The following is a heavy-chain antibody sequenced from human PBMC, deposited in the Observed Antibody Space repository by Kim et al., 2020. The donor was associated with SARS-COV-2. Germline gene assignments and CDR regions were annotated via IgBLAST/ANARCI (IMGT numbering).Heavy chain of an antibody. D-gene: IGHD3-3*01. J-gene: IGHJ4*02. V-gene: IGHV4-39*01. CDR2: IYYSGST. CDR3: ARHNYDFWSGYYSTKFDY. CDR1: GGSISSSSYY. Sequence: SETLSLTCTVSGGSISSSSYYWGWIRQPPGKGLEWIGSIYYSGSTYYNPSLKSRVTISVDTSKNQFSLKLSSVTTADTAGYYCARHNYDFWSGYYSTKFDYWGQETLVTVSS.